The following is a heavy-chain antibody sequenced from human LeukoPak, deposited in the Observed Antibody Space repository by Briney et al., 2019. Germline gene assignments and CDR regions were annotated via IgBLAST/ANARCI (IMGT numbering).Heavy chain of an antibody. CDR1: GYTLSNYY. D-gene: IGHD2-8*02. CDR2: INPTGTGT. Sequence: ASVKVSCKASGYTLSNYYMDWVRQAPGQGLEWMGLINPTGTGTNYAQKFRGRVTLTRDTSTTTVYMELSSLRSEDSAVYYCAREESGGYFDYWGQGTLVTVSS. CDR3: AREESGGYFDY. J-gene: IGHJ4*02. V-gene: IGHV1-46*01.